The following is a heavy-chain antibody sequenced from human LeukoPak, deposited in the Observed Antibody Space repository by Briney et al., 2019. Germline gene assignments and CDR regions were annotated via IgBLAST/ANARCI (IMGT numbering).Heavy chain of an antibody. V-gene: IGHV3-53*01. CDR3: VRGASGWSLGY. D-gene: IGHD6-19*01. CDR1: GFTVSSNY. J-gene: IGHJ4*02. CDR2: IYSGGST. Sequence: GGSLRLSCAASGFTVSSNYMSWVRQAPGKGLEWVSVIYSGGSTYYADSVKGRFTISRDNSKNTLYLQMNSLRAEDTAVYYCVRGASGWSLGYWGQGTLVTVSS.